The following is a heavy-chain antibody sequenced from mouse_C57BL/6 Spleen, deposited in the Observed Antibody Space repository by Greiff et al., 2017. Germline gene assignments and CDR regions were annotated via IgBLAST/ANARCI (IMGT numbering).Heavy chain of an antibody. CDR3: ERGGAEYGLDY. V-gene: IGHV1-61*01. D-gene: IGHD1-1*02. J-gene: IGHJ4*01. CDR1: GYTFTSYW. Sequence: QVQLQQPGAELVRPGSSVKLSCKASGYTFTSYWMDWVKQRPGQGLEWIGNIYPSDSETHYNQKFKDKATLTVDKSSSTAYMQLSSLTSEDSAVSDCERGGAEYGLDYWGQGTTLTVSS. CDR2: IYPSDSET.